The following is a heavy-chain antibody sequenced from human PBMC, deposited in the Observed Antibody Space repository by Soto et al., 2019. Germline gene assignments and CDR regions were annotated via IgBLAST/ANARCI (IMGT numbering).Heavy chain of an antibody. D-gene: IGHD3-10*01. CDR3: ARDRIVRGVVTAPDAFDI. CDR1: GFTVRSSY. CDR2: MFSGGST. V-gene: IGHV3-66*01. Sequence: GGSLRLSCAASGFTVRSSYMSWVRQAPGKGLEWVSVMFSGGSTYYAESVKGRFTVSRDNSKNTPYLQMNSLRAEDTAVYYCARDRIVRGVVTAPDAFDIWGRGTMVTVSS. J-gene: IGHJ3*02.